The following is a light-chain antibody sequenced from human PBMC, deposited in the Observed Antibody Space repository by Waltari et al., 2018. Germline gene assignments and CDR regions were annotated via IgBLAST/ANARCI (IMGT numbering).Light chain of an antibody. CDR2: GAS. CDR1: QSVLYSSSNKNY. Sequence: DIVMTQSPDSLAVSLGERATINCKSSQSVLYSSSNKNYLAWYQQKPGQPPKLLIFGASTRGSGVPDRFSGSGSGTDFTLTISSLQAEDVAVYYCQQYYSTPKTFGGGTKVEIK. V-gene: IGKV4-1*01. CDR3: QQYYSTPKT. J-gene: IGKJ4*01.